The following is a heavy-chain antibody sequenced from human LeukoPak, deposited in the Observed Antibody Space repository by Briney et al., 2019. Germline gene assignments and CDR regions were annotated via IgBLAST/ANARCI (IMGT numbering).Heavy chain of an antibody. Sequence: KAGGSLRLSCAASGFTFSSYGMHWVRQAPGKGLEWVAVISYDGSNKYCADSVKGRFTISRDDSKNTLYLQMNSLRAEDTAVYYCAKVRDYYYYYGMDVWGQGTTVTVSS. V-gene: IGHV3-30*18. CDR2: ISYDGSNK. CDR3: AKVRDYYYYYGMDV. J-gene: IGHJ6*02. CDR1: GFTFSSYG. D-gene: IGHD5-24*01.